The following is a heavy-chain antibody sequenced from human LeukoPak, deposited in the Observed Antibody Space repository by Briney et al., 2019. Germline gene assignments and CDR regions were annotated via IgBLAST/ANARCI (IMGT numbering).Heavy chain of an antibody. J-gene: IGHJ3*02. CDR1: GYRFTSYW. CDR3: ARRGSGSYGWDAFDI. Sequence: GESLKISCKGSGYRFTSYWIGWVRQMPGKGLEWMGIIYPGDSDTRYSPSFQGQVTISADKSISTAYLQWSSLKASDTAMYYCARRGSGSYGWDAFDIWGQGTMVTVSS. D-gene: IGHD1-26*01. CDR2: IYPGDSDT. V-gene: IGHV5-51*01.